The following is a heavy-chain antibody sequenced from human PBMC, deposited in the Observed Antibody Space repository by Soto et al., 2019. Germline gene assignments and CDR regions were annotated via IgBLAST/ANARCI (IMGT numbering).Heavy chain of an antibody. Sequence: QVQLQESGPGLVKPSGTLSLTCAVSGDSITNNNWWTWLRQSPGKGLEWIGEMHHVGNPDYNPSLRSRVTISVDKSKNQFSLHLSSVTAADSAVYYCARTSGGTYSFDPWGQGTLVTVSS. CDR3: ARTSGGTYSFDP. D-gene: IGHD3-10*01. J-gene: IGHJ5*02. CDR1: GDSITNNNW. CDR2: MHHVGNP. V-gene: IGHV4-4*02.